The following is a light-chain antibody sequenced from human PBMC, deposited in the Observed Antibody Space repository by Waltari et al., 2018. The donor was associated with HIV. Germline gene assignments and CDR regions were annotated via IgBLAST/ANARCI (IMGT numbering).Light chain of an antibody. J-gene: IGLJ3*02. V-gene: IGLV3-1*01. Sequence: SYDLTQPPSVSVSSGQTVTVTCSGVNLGHKYVSWYQQRSGQSPVLVIYQDTKRPPGIPARFFGSTSENTATLTISETQPLDEAHYSCQTWDSGTIVFGGGTSLTVL. CDR3: QTWDSGTIV. CDR2: QDT. CDR1: NLGHKY.